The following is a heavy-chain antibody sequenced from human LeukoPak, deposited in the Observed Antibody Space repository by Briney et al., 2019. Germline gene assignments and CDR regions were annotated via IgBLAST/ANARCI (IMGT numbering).Heavy chain of an antibody. CDR1: GYTFTSYG. CDR3: AREPPYSGSYGGDY. D-gene: IGHD1-26*01. V-gene: IGHV1-8*03. Sequence: ASVKVSCKASGYTFTSYGISWVRQATGQGLEWMGWMNPNSGNTGYAQKFQGRVTITRNTSISTAYMELSSLRSEDTAVYHCAREPPYSGSYGGDYWGQGTLVTVSS. J-gene: IGHJ4*02. CDR2: MNPNSGNT.